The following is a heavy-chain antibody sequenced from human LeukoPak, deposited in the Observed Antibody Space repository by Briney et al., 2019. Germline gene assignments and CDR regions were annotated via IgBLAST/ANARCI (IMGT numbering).Heavy chain of an antibody. CDR2: INHSGST. J-gene: IGHJ5*02. Sequence: SETLSLTCAVYGGSFSGYYWSWIRQPPGKGLEWIGEINHSGSTNYNPSLKSRVTISVDTSKNQFSLKLSSVTAVDTAVYYCARGARGTMVRGVPNWFDPWGQGTLVTVSS. D-gene: IGHD3-10*01. V-gene: IGHV4-34*01. CDR1: GGSFSGYY. CDR3: ARGARGTMVRGVPNWFDP.